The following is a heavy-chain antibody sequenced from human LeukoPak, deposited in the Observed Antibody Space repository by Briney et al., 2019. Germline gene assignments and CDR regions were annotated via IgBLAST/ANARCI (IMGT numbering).Heavy chain of an antibody. V-gene: IGHV5-51*01. D-gene: IGHD2-2*01. Sequence: GESLQISCKGSGYRFTSYWIGWVRQMPGKGLEWMGIIYPGDSDTRYSPSFQGQVTISADKSISTAYLQWSSLKASDTAMYYCARLALYPYQLPSDYWGQGTLVTVSS. CDR2: IYPGDSDT. J-gene: IGHJ4*02. CDR1: GYRFTSYW. CDR3: ARLALYPYQLPSDY.